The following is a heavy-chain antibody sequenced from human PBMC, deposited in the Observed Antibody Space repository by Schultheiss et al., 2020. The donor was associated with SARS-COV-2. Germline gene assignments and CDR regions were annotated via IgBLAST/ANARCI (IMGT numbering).Heavy chain of an antibody. CDR3: ARGAAMDY. CDR1: GASVSSGTYH. D-gene: IGHD5-18*01. V-gene: IGHV4-61*01. J-gene: IGHJ4*02. Sequence: SETLSLTCTVSGASVSSGTYHWSWIRQPPGKRMEWIGSMHYSGGTNYNPSLKSRVTISVDTSKNQFSLKLSSVTAADTAVYYCARGAAMDYWGQGTLVTGSS. CDR2: MHYSGGT.